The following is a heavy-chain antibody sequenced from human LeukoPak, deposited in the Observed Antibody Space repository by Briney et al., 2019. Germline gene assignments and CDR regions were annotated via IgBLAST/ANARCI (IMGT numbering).Heavy chain of an antibody. CDR3: ASYTAGGGGLDY. V-gene: IGHV4-4*02. D-gene: IGHD5-18*01. CDR2: IYHSGSP. Sequence: SETLSLTCAVSGGPISSNNWWGWVRQPPGKGLEWIGEIYHSGSPNYNPSLKSRVTISVDKSMNHFSPNLSSVTAVDTAVYYCASYTAGGGGLDYWGQGTLVTVSS. CDR1: GGPISSNNW. J-gene: IGHJ4*02.